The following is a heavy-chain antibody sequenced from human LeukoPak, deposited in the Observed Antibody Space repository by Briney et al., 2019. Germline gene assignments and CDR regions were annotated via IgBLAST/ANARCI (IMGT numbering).Heavy chain of an antibody. CDR2: IYYSGST. CDR1: GGSISNYF. CDR3: ARDGRISPYSGMDV. D-gene: IGHD1-26*01. Sequence: SETLSLTCTVSGGSISNYFWSWIRQAPGKGLEWIGYIYYSGSTNYNPSLKSRVTISVDTSKNQFSLKLSSVTAADTAVYYCARDGRISPYSGMDVWGQGTTVTVSS. J-gene: IGHJ6*02. V-gene: IGHV4-59*01.